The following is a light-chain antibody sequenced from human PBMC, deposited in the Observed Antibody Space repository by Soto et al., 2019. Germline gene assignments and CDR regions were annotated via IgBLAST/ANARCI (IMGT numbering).Light chain of an antibody. CDR1: QSINNL. CDR2: DVS. V-gene: IGKV1-5*01. J-gene: IGKJ4*01. Sequence: DIQMTQSPSTLSASVGDRVTITCRASQSINNLLAWYQQKPGKAPKFLIYDVSTLESGVQSRFSGSGSGTEFTLTIRSLQPEDFATYYCKQYDSYPLTFGGGTKVDIK. CDR3: KQYDSYPLT.